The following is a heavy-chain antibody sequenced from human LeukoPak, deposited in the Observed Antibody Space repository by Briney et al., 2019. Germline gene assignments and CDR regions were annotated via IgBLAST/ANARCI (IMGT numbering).Heavy chain of an antibody. CDR1: GYTFTSYD. CDR3: ARSKDIVATITRHRYNWFDP. Sequence: GASVKVSCKASGYTFTSYDINWVRQATGQGLEWMGWMNPNSGNTGYAQKFQGRVTMTRNTSISTAYMELSSLRSEDTAVYYCARSKDIVATITRHRYNWFDPWGQGTLVTVSS. CDR2: MNPNSGNT. D-gene: IGHD5-12*01. J-gene: IGHJ5*02. V-gene: IGHV1-8*01.